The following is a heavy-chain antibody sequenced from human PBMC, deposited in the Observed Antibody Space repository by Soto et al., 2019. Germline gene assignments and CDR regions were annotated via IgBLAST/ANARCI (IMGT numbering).Heavy chain of an antibody. V-gene: IGHV1-18*01. CDR1: GYTFSNYG. D-gene: IGHD6-6*01. J-gene: IGHJ4*02. CDR2: ISGYNGNT. Sequence: QVRLVQSGAEVKKPGASLKVSCQASGYTFSNYGFSWVRQAPGQGLEWMGWISGYNGNTNYAERLQGRVTMTTDTSTSTAYMELRSLRYDDTAVYYCAREGQLGYWGQGTPVTVSS. CDR3: AREGQLGY.